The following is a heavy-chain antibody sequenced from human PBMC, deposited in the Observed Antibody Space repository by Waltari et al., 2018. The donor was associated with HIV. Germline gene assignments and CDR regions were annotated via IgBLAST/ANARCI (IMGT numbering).Heavy chain of an antibody. V-gene: IGHV3-23*01. J-gene: IGHJ3*02. CDR2: ISGSGSST. D-gene: IGHD5-18*01. Sequence: EVQLLESGGGLVQPGGSLRLSCAASGFTFSSYAMSWVRQAPGKGLEWGSAISGSGSSTNSAYTVKGRCTITRYNSKTTLYLQLNSLRAEYTDIYYCSKDTIGYSDANYAFDIWGQGTMVTVSS. CDR1: GFTFSSYA. CDR3: SKDTIGYSDANYAFDI.